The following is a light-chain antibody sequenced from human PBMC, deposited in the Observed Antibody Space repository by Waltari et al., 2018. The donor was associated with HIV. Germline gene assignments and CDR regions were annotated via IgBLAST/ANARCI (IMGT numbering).Light chain of an antibody. V-gene: IGLV2-14*03. CDR2: HVT. Sequence: QSAPPPPAPAAASAEQSSTISCTGTSSAAGGYNYLSWYQQHPGKAPTLIIYHVTKRPSGIPERFSGSNSGNTATLTICGVEAEDEADYYCRVYDTFSAHGVFGGGTKLTV. CDR3: RVYDTFSAHGV. CDR1: SSAAGGYNY. J-gene: IGLJ3*02.